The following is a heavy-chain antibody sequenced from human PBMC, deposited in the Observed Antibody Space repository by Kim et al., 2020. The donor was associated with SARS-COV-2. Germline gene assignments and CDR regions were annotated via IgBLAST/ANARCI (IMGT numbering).Heavy chain of an antibody. CDR1: GYTFTSYY. CDR2: INPSGGST. Sequence: ASVKVSCKASGYTFTSYYMHWVRQAPGQGLEWMGIINPSGGSTSYAQKFQGRVTMTRDTSTSTVYMELSSLRSEDTAVYYCARDKEPIVVVPAADYYYGMGVWGPGSTVTVSS. D-gene: IGHD2-2*01. CDR3: ARDKEPIVVVPAADYYYGMGV. V-gene: IGHV1-46*01. J-gene: IGHJ6*02.